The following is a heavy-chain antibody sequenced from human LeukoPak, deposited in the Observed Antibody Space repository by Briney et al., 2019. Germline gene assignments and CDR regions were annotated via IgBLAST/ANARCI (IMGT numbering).Heavy chain of an antibody. CDR2: INHSGST. D-gene: IGHD1-26*01. CDR1: GGSFSGYY. Sequence: SETLSLTCAVYGGSFSGYYWSCIRQPPGKGLEWIGEINHSGSTNYNPSLKSRVTISVDTSKNQFSLKLSSVTAADTAVYYCASGPPKYSGGRPAGYFDYWGQGTLVTVSS. CDR3: ASGPPKYSGGRPAGYFDY. V-gene: IGHV4-34*01. J-gene: IGHJ4*02.